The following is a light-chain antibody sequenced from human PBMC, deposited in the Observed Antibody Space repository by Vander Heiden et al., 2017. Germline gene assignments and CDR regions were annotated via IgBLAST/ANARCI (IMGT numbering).Light chain of an antibody. CDR2: STS. CDR3: LLYYDGVYV. Sequence: GGTVTLTCASSTGAVTSDHYPNWFQQKPGQPPRSLIYSTSNRQSWTPARFSGSLLGGKAALTLSGVQPEDEAEYYCLLYYDGVYVCGTGTELT. CDR1: TGAVTSDHY. J-gene: IGLJ1*01. V-gene: IGLV7-43*01.